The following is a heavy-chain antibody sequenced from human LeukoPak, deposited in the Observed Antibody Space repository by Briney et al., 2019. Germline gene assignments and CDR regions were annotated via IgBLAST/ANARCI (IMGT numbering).Heavy chain of an antibody. J-gene: IGHJ4*02. CDR1: GFTFSDYY. CDR3: AREYYYDSSGPQGY. V-gene: IGHV3-11*04. CDR2: ISSSGSTI. Sequence: GGSLRLSCAASGFTFSDYYMTWIRQAPGKGLEWVSYISSSGSTIYYADSVKGRFTISRDNTKNSLYLQMNSLRAEDTAVYYCAREYYYDSSGPQGYWGQGTLVTVSS. D-gene: IGHD3-22*01.